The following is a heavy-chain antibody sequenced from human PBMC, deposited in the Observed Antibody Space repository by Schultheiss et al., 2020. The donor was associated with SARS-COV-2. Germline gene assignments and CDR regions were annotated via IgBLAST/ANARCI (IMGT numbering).Heavy chain of an antibody. CDR2: ISAYNGNT. CDR3: ARGGIYDFWSGYYTGMDKNWFDP. CDR1: GYTFTSYG. D-gene: IGHD3-3*01. J-gene: IGHJ5*02. V-gene: IGHV1-18*01. Sequence: ASVKVSCKASGYTFTSYGISWVRQAPGQGLEWMGWISAYNGNTNYAQKFQGRVTITRDTSASTAYMELSSLRSEDTAVYYCARGGIYDFWSGYYTGMDKNWFDPWGQGTLVTVSS.